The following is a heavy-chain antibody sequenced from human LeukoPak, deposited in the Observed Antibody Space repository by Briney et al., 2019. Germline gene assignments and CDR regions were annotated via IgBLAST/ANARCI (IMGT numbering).Heavy chain of an antibody. V-gene: IGHV3-64D*09. CDR1: GFTFNNYA. CDR3: VKGGSGSHYLDAFDA. CDR2: ISSDGGST. Sequence: GGSLRLSCSVSGFTFNNYAMHWVRQAPGKGLEYVSAISSDGGSTYYTDSVKGRFTISRDSSKNTLNLQMSSLRAEDTAVYYCVKGGSGSHYLDAFDAWGQGTMVTVSS. J-gene: IGHJ3*01. D-gene: IGHD1-26*01.